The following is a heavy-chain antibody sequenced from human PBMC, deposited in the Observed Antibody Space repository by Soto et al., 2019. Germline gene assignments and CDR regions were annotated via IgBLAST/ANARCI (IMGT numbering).Heavy chain of an antibody. D-gene: IGHD3-10*01. V-gene: IGHV1-69*13. J-gene: IGHJ6*02. CDR3: ARSSTPDYGSGVAFPFYYYYYYGMDV. Sequence: SGKVSYKATSVTFRSYAISWVRQAPGQGLEWMGGIIAIFGTANYAQKFQGRVTITADESTSTAYMELSSLRSEDTAVYYCARSSTPDYGSGVAFPFYYYYYYGMDVWGQGTTVPVSS. CDR1: SVTFRSYA. CDR2: IIAIFGTA.